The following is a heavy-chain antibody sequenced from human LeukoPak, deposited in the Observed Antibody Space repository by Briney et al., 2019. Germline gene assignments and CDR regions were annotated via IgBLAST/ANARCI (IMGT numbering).Heavy chain of an antibody. CDR3: GRVLYGSGTFTLYYNHYYMDV. D-gene: IGHD3-10*01. CDR2: IRSKAYGGTT. J-gene: IGHJ6*03. Sequence: PGGSLRLSCAASGFTFSSYAMSWVRQAPGKGLEWVGFIRSKAYGGTTEYAASVKGRFTISRDDSKGVAYLQMSSLKSEDTAVYYCGRVLYGSGTFTLYYNHYYMDVWGKGTAVAISS. V-gene: IGHV3-49*04. CDR1: GFTFSSYA.